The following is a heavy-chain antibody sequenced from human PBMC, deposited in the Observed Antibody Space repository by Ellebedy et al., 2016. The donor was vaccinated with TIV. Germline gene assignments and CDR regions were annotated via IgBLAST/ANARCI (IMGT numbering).Heavy chain of an antibody. CDR1: GFTFSSYA. J-gene: IGHJ4*02. Sequence: GESLKISXAASGFTFSSYAMSWVRQAPGKGLEWVSAISGSGGSTYYADSVKGRFTISRDNSKNTLYLQMNSLRAEDTAVYYCAKDYGDYVGIFDYWGQGTLVTVSS. CDR3: AKDYGDYVGIFDY. V-gene: IGHV3-23*01. D-gene: IGHD4-17*01. CDR2: ISGSGGST.